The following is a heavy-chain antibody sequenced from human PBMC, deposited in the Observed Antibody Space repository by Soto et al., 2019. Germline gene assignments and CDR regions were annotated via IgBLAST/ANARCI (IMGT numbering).Heavy chain of an antibody. D-gene: IGHD2-2*01. J-gene: IGHJ4*02. V-gene: IGHV3-11*01. CDR2: ISSSGATI. CDR3: AREIRKVGYCRTTSCPFDY. Sequence: PGGSLRLSCTASTFTFSDYYMNWIRQAPGKGPEWVSYISSSGATIYYADSVKGRFAISRDNDKNILYLQMNNLRAEDTAVYYCAREIRKVGYCRTTSCPFDYWGQGSLGTVSS. CDR1: TFTFSDYY.